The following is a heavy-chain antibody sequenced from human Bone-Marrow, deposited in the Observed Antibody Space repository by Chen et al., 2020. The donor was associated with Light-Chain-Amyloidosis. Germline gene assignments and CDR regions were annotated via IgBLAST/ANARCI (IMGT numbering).Heavy chain of an antibody. CDR2: IYPDDSDA. CDR3: ARRRDGYNFDY. J-gene: IGHJ4*02. CDR1: GSTFPNYW. D-gene: IGHD5-12*01. Sequence: EVQLEQSGPEVKKPGESQKISCKGSGSTFPNYWIGWLRQMPGKGLEWMGVIYPDDSDARYSPSFEGQVTISADKSITTAYLQWRSLKASDTAMYYCARRRDGYNFDYWGQGTLVTVSS. V-gene: IGHV5-51*01.